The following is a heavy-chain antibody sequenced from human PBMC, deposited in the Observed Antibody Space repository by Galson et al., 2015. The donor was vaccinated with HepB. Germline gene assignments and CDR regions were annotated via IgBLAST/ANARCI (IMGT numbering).Heavy chain of an antibody. Sequence: SLRLSCAASGFTFSSYSMNWVRQAPGKGLEWVSSISSSSSYIYYADSVKGRFTISRDNAKNSLYLQMNSLRAEDTAVYYCARAPPVATGEFDYWGQGTLVTVSS. CDR1: GFTFSSYS. D-gene: IGHD5-12*01. CDR2: ISSSSSYI. J-gene: IGHJ4*02. V-gene: IGHV3-21*01. CDR3: ARAPPVATGEFDY.